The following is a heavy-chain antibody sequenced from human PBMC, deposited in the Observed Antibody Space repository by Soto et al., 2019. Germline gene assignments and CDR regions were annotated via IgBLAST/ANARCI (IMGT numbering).Heavy chain of an antibody. CDR3: ANYYGSGSYVFDY. CDR1: GGTFSSYP. D-gene: IGHD3-10*01. J-gene: IGHJ4*02. V-gene: IGHV1-69*06. Sequence: ASVKVSCKASGGTFSSYPISWVRQAPGQGLEWMGGIIPIFGTANYGQKFQGRVTITADKSTSTAYMELSSLRSEDTAVYYCANYYGSGSYVFDYWGQGTLVTVSS. CDR2: IIPIFGTA.